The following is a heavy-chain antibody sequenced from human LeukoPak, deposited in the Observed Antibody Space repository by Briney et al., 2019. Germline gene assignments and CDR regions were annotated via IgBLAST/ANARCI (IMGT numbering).Heavy chain of an antibody. CDR1: GYTFTSYD. CDR3: ARGSVTIFGVVIMPLDY. CDR2: MNPNSGNT. J-gene: IGHJ4*02. V-gene: IGHV1-8*01. Sequence: ASVKVSCKASGYTFTSYDISWVRQATGQGLEWMGWMNPNSGNTGYAQKFQGRVTMTRNTSISTAYKELSSLRSEDTAVYYCARGSVTIFGVVIMPLDYWGQGTLVTVSS. D-gene: IGHD3-3*01.